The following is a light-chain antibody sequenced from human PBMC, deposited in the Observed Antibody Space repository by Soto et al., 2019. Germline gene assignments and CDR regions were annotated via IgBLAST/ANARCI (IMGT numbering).Light chain of an antibody. Sequence: QSALTQPASVSGSPGQSITISCTGTSSDVGGYNYVSWYQQHPGKAPKLMIYEVSNRPSGVSNRFSGAKSGNTASLTISGLQAEDDADYYCSSYTSSSPYVFGPGTKLTVL. CDR3: SSYTSSSPYV. V-gene: IGLV2-14*01. CDR1: SSDVGGYNY. CDR2: EVS. J-gene: IGLJ1*01.